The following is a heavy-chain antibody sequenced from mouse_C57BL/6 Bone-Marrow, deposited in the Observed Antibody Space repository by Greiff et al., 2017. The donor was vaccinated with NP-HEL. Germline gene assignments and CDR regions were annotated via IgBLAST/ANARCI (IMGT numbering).Heavy chain of an antibody. CDR3: ARPRYSNYVSAMDY. CDR2: IWPGGGT. CDR1: GFSLTSYA. V-gene: IGHV2-9-1*01. D-gene: IGHD2-5*01. J-gene: IGHJ4*01. Sequence: VKLVESGPGLVAPSQSLSITCTVSGFSLTSYAISWVRQPPGKGLEWLGVIWPGGGTNYNSALKSRLSISKDNSKSQVFLKMNSLQTDDTARYYCARPRYSNYVSAMDYWGQGTSVTVSS.